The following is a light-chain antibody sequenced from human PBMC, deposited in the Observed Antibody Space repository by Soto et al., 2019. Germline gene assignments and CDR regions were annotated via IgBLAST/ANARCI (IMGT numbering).Light chain of an antibody. J-gene: IGKJ1*01. V-gene: IGKV1-39*01. CDR2: AAS. CDR3: QQSYSTPRT. CDR1: QSITSY. Sequence: DIQMTQSPSSLSASVGDSVTITCRASQSITSYLNWYQQKPGKAPKLLIFAASSLQSGVPSRFSGNRSGTDFTLTISSLQPEDFATYYCQQSYSTPRTFGQGTNVDIK.